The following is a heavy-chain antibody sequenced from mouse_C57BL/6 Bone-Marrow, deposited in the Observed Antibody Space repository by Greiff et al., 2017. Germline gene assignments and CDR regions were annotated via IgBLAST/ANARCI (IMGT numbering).Heavy chain of an antibody. J-gene: IGHJ2*01. CDR1: GFNIKDDY. CDR3: SSFDGNYFDF. CDR2: IAPEIGDT. D-gene: IGHD2-3*01. V-gene: IGHV14-4*01. Sequence: VQLKQSGAELVRPGASVKLSCTASGFNIKDDYIHWVKQRPEQGLEWIGWIAPEIGDTEYASKFQGKATITSDTSSNTAYLQLSSLTSEDTAVYYCSSFDGNYFDFWGQGTPLTGAS.